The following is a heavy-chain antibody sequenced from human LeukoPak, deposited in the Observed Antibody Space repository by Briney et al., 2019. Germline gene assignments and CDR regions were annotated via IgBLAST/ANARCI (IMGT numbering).Heavy chain of an antibody. V-gene: IGHV4-59*13. CDR1: GASISDYF. CDR2: IYYKGDT. Sequence: SEALSLTCTVSGASISDYFWIWIRQSLGKGLEWIGYIYYKGDTNYNPSLTSRVTISMNTSKNQFSLKLKSVTSADTAVYYCARDRRYCTGGTCYLDPYFDYWGQGTLVTVSS. CDR3: ARDRRYCTGGTCYLDPYFDY. D-gene: IGHD2-8*02. J-gene: IGHJ4*02.